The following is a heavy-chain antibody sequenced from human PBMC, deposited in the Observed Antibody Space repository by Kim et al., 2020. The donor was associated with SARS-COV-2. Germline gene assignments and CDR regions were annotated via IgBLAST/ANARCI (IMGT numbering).Heavy chain of an antibody. D-gene: IGHD2-2*01. V-gene: IGHV3-23*01. J-gene: IGHJ6*03. Sequence: GGSLRLSCAASGFTFSGYAMSWVRQAPGKGLEWVSGISNSGDTTYSADSVKGRFTISRSNSKNTLYLQLSSLRVEDTGVYYCAKGWAGKYQYHYMDVWG. CDR1: GFTFSGYA. CDR2: ISNSGDTT. CDR3: AKGWAGKYQYHYMDV.